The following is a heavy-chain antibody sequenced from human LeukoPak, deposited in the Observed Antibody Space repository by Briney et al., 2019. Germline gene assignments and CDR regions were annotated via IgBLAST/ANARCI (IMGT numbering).Heavy chain of an antibody. D-gene: IGHD3-22*01. CDR2: IGTYGGDT. J-gene: IGHJ5*01. V-gene: IGHV1-18*01. CDR3: ARDLWNFYDNSGYNRDFDS. CDR1: TSR. Sequence: ASVKVSCKATSRISWVRQAPGQGLEWMGWIGTYGGDTYYAQKFQGRITVTTDTSTSTVYMELRNLRSDDTAVYYCARDLWNFYDNSGYNRDFDSWGQGTLVTVSS.